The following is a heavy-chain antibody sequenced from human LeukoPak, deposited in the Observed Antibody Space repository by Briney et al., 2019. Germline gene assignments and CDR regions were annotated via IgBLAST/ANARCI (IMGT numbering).Heavy chain of an antibody. CDR2: ISGSGGST. J-gene: IGHJ4*02. D-gene: IGHD5-12*01. Sequence: GGSLRLSCAASGFTFSDYYMSWIRQAPGKGLEWVSAISGSGGSTYYADSVKGRFTISRDNSKNTLYMQMNSLRAEDTAVYYCAKAFALSAYDARGDYWGQGTLVTVSS. CDR3: AKAFALSAYDARGDY. CDR1: GFTFSDYY. V-gene: IGHV3-23*01.